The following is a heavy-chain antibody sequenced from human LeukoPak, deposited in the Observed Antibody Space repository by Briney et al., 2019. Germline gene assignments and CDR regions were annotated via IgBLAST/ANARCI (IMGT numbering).Heavy chain of an antibody. CDR2: IYPGDSDT. J-gene: IGHJ4*02. CDR3: ARQDCSGGSCYSMDY. V-gene: IGHV5-51*01. Sequence: GESLKISCKGSGYSFTSYWIGWVRQMPGKGLEWMGIIYPGDSDTRYSPSFRGQVTISADKSISTAYLQWSSLKASDTAMYYCARQDCSGGSCYSMDYWGQGTLVTVSS. CDR1: GYSFTSYW. D-gene: IGHD2-15*01.